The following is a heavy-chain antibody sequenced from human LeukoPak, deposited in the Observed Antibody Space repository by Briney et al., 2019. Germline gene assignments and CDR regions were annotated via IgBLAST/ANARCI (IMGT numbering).Heavy chain of an antibody. CDR3: ASSDGDYSIDY. Sequence: PSETLSLTCAVYGGSFSGYYWSWIRQPPGKGLEWIGEINHSGSTNYNPSLESRVTISVDTSKNQFSLKLSSVTAADTAVYYCASSDGDYSIDYWGQGTLVTVSS. D-gene: IGHD4-17*01. J-gene: IGHJ4*02. CDR1: GGSFSGYY. V-gene: IGHV4-34*01. CDR2: INHSGST.